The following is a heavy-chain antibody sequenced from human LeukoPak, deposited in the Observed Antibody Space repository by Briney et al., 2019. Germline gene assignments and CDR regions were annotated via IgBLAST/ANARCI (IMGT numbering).Heavy chain of an antibody. V-gene: IGHV4-59*12. CDR1: GGSISSYY. CDR3: ARDRIAVAGTRFDY. CDR2: IYYSGST. D-gene: IGHD6-19*01. J-gene: IGHJ4*02. Sequence: SETLSLTCTVSGGSISSYYWSWIRQPPGKGLEWIGYIYYSGSTNYNPSLKSRVTISVDTSKNQFSLKLSSVTAADTAVYYCARDRIAVAGTRFDYWGQGTLVTVSS.